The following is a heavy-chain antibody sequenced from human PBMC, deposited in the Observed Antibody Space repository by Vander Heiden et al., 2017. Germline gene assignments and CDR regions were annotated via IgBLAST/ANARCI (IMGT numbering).Heavy chain of an antibody. CDR3: AKRGPVVVPAAQIDY. J-gene: IGHJ4*02. Sequence: EVQLLESGGGLVQPGGSLRLSCAASGCTFSSYAMSLVRQAPGKGLGWVSAISGSGGSTYYADSVKGRFTISRDNSKNTLYLQMNSLRAEDTAVYYCAKRGPVVVPAAQIDYWGQGTLVTVSS. D-gene: IGHD2-2*01. V-gene: IGHV3-23*01. CDR1: GCTFSSYA. CDR2: ISGSGGST.